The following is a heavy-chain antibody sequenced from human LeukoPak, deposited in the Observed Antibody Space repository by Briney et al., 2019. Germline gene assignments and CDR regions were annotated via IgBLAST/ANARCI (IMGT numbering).Heavy chain of an antibody. J-gene: IGHJ4*02. CDR2: IKQDGSEK. CDR3: ARDLWFGENEPPHYFDY. D-gene: IGHD3-10*01. CDR1: GFTFSSYW. Sequence: PGGSLRLSCAASGFTFSSYWMSWVRQAPGKGLEWVANIKQDGSEKYYVDSVKGRFTTSRDNAKNSLFLQMNSLRAEDTAVYYCARDLWFGENEPPHYFDYWGQGTLVTVSS. V-gene: IGHV3-7*01.